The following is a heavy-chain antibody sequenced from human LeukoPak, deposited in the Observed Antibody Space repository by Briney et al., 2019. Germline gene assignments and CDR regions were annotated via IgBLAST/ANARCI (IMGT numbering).Heavy chain of an antibody. CDR2: IWSDATKQ. CDR1: GFTFSHYG. V-gene: IGHV3-33*06. Sequence: GGSLTLPCEASGFTFSHYGMHWVRQAPDKGLECVAVIWSDATKQYYADSVKGRFTISRDNFKKTVSLQMNSLRVEDTAVYNCAKDAQRGFDYSKSPEHWGQGVLVTVSS. J-gene: IGHJ4*02. CDR3: AKDAQRGFDYSKSPEH. D-gene: IGHD4-11*01.